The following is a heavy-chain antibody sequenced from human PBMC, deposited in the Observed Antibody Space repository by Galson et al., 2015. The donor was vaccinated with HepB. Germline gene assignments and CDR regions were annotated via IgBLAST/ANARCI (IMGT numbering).Heavy chain of an antibody. Sequence: SLRLSCAASGFTFSSYGMHWVRQAPGKGLEWVAVISYDGSNKYYADSVKGRFTISRDNAKNSLYLQMNSLRAEDTAVYYCARDKSSWYLPGYYFDYWGQGTLVTVSS. J-gene: IGHJ4*02. CDR2: ISYDGSNK. CDR3: ARDKSSWYLPGYYFDY. V-gene: IGHV3-30*03. D-gene: IGHD6-13*01. CDR1: GFTFSSYG.